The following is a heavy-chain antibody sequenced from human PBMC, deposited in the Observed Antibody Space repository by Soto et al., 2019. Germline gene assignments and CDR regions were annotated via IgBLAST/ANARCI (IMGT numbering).Heavy chain of an antibody. CDR2: ISYGGSEK. V-gene: IGHV3-30*03. D-gene: IGHD3-22*01. CDR3: VVDTSGLLDY. CDR1: GFTFSSYG. J-gene: IGHJ4*02. Sequence: VGSLRLSCAASGFTFSSYGMHWARQAPGKGLEWVAVISYGGSEKYYGDSVRGRFTISRDNSKNTLYLEMNSLRAEDTAVYYCVVDTSGLLDYWGQGTQVTVSS.